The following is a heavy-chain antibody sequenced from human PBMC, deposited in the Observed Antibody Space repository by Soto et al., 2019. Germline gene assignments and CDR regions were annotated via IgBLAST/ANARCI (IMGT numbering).Heavy chain of an antibody. D-gene: IGHD6-19*01. V-gene: IGHV4-4*02. Sequence: SETLSLTCAVSGGSISSSNWWSWVRQPPGKGLEWIGEIYHSGSTNYNPSLKSRVTISVDKSKNQFSLKLSSVTAADTAVYYCARLRAIDNSGWYGKHYYYGMDVWGQGTTVTVSS. CDR1: GGSISSSNW. J-gene: IGHJ6*02. CDR3: ARLRAIDNSGWYGKHYYYGMDV. CDR2: IYHSGST.